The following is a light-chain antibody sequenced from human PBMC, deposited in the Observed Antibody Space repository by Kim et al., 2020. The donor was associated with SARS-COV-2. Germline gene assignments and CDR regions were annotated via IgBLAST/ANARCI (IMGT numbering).Light chain of an antibody. CDR2: EVS. Sequence: GQSVTISCTGTSGDVGGYNYVSWYQQHPGKAPKLMIYEVSKRPAGVPDRFSGSKAGNTASLTVSGLQAEDEADYYCSSYAGSNNFVFGTGTQLTVL. V-gene: IGLV2-8*01. CDR1: SGDVGGYNY. CDR3: SSYAGSNNFV. J-gene: IGLJ1*01.